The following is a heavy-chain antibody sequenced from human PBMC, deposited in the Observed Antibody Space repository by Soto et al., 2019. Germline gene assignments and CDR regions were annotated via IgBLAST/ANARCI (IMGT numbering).Heavy chain of an antibody. J-gene: IGHJ4*02. V-gene: IGHV3-48*03. D-gene: IGHD6-13*01. Sequence: GGSLRLSCAASGFTFSSYEMNWVRQAPGKGLEWVSYISSSGSTIYYADSVKGRFTISRDNAKNSLYLQMNSLRAEDTAVYYCARGPGIAAAGTNYWGQGTLVTVSS. CDR1: GFTFSSYE. CDR3: ARGPGIAAAGTNY. CDR2: ISSSGSTI.